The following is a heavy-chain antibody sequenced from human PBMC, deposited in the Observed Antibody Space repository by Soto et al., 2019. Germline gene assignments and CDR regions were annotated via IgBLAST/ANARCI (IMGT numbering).Heavy chain of an antibody. CDR3: ARDNGDCDY. CDR2: ISSSSSTI. D-gene: IGHD2-21*02. V-gene: IGHV3-48*01. J-gene: IGHJ4*02. Sequence: GGSLRLSCAASGGTCISYSMSWVRQATGKGLEWVSYISSSSSTIYYADSVKGRFTISRDNAKNSLYLQMNSLRAEDTAVYYCARDNGDCDYWGQGTLVTVSS. CDR1: GGTCISYS.